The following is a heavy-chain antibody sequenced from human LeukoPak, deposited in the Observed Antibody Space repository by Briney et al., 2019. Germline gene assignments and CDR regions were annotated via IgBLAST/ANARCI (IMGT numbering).Heavy chain of an antibody. CDR3: AREFPMVRGVIPKGAPLDY. CDR2: INHSGST. CDR1: GGSFSGYY. Sequence: SETLSLTCAVYGGSFSGYYWSWIRQPPGKGLEWIGEINHSGSTNYNPSPKSRVTISVDTSKNQFSLKLSSVTAADTAVYYCAREFPMVRGVIPKGAPLDYWGQGTLVTVSS. J-gene: IGHJ4*02. D-gene: IGHD3-10*01. V-gene: IGHV4-34*01.